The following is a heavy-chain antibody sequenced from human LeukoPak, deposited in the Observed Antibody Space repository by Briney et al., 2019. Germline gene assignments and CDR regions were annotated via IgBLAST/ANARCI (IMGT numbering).Heavy chain of an antibody. CDR3: ARRRDLYSGSYYPFDY. CDR2: IYPGDSDA. CDR1: GYNFTSYW. V-gene: IGHV5-51*01. J-gene: IGHJ4*02. D-gene: IGHD1-26*01. Sequence: GGALQISCKGSGYNFTSYWIGWVRQGPGKGLKWRGIIYPGDSDARYSPSFQGQVTISADKSISTAYLQWRSLKASDTAMYYCARRRDLYSGSYYPFDYWGQGTLVTVSS.